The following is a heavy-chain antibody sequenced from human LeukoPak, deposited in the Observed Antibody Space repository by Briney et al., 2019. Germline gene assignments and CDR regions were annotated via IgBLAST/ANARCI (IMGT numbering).Heavy chain of an antibody. CDR3: ARDRQWLFTDY. V-gene: IGHV3-30-3*01. CDR2: ISYDGSNK. J-gene: IGHJ4*02. CDR1: GSTFSNFW. D-gene: IGHD6-19*01. Sequence: GGSLRLSCTASGSTFSNFWMGWVRQAPGKGLEWVAVISYDGSNKYYADSVKGRFTISRDNSKNTLYLQMNSLRAEDTAVYYCARDRQWLFTDYWGQGTLVTVSS.